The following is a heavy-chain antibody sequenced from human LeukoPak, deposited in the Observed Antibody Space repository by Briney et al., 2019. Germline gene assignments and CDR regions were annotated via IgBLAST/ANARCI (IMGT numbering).Heavy chain of an antibody. CDR1: GGSISSYY. J-gene: IGHJ5*02. CDR3: ARGPSGGVDNWFDP. D-gene: IGHD3-16*01. CDR2: IYYSGST. V-gene: IGHV4-59*01. Sequence: PSETLSLTCTVSGGSISSYYWSWLRQPPGKGLEWIGYIYYSGSTNYNPSLKSRVTISVDTSKNQFSLKLSSVTAADTAVYYCARGPSGGVDNWFDPWGQGTLVTVSS.